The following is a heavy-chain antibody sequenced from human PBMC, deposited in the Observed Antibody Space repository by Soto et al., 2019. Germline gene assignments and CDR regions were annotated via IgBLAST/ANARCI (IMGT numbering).Heavy chain of an antibody. D-gene: IGHD4-17*01. CDR1: GGSIISYY. J-gene: IGHJ4*02. Sequence: QVQPQESGPGLVKPSETLSLTCTVSGGSIISYYWSWLRQPAGKGLEWIGRIYSTGTTTYNPALKSRVTMSVDRSKNQFSLKLTSVTAADTAVYYCAREAGDDYGDFDDYWGQGTQVTVSS. V-gene: IGHV4-4*07. CDR3: AREAGDDYGDFDDY. CDR2: IYSTGTT.